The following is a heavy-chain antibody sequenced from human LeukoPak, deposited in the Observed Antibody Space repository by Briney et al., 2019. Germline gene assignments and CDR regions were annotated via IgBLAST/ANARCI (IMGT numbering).Heavy chain of an antibody. J-gene: IGHJ4*02. CDR2: INPNSGGT. CDR1: GYTFTGYY. CDR3: ARDRSRGIAAAGKDY. Sequence: ASVKVSCKASGYTFTGYYIHWVRQAPGQGLEWMGWINPNSGGTNYTQSFQGRVTMTRDTSISTVYMELSRLRSDDTAMYYCARDRSRGIAAAGKDYWGQGTLVTVSS. V-gene: IGHV1-2*02. D-gene: IGHD6-13*01.